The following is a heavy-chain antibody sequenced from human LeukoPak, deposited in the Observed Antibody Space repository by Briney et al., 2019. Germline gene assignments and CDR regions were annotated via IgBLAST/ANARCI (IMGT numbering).Heavy chain of an antibody. Sequence: GGSLRLSCAASGFTFSNAWMSWVRQAPGKGLEWVGRIKSKTDGGTTDYAAPVKGRFTISRDDSKNTLYLQMNSLKTEDTAVYYCTTDPNYGDPSVDYWGQGTLVTVSS. V-gene: IGHV3-15*01. CDR2: IKSKTDGGTT. J-gene: IGHJ4*02. CDR1: GFTFSNAW. D-gene: IGHD4-17*01. CDR3: TTDPNYGDPSVDY.